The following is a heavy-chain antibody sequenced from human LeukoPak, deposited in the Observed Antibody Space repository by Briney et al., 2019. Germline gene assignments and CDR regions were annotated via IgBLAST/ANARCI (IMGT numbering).Heavy chain of an antibody. CDR2: IYYSGST. CDR1: GGSISGYY. V-gene: IGHV4-59*08. Sequence: SETLSLTCTVSGGSISGYYWSWIRQPPGKGLEWIGYIYYSGSTNYNPSLKSRVTISVDTSKNQFSLELTSVTAADTAVYYCARRYSGSHFDYWGQGTLVTVSS. J-gene: IGHJ4*02. D-gene: IGHD1-26*01. CDR3: ARRYSGSHFDY.